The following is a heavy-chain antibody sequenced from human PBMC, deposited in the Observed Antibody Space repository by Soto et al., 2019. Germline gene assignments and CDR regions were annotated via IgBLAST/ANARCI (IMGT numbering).Heavy chain of an antibody. J-gene: IGHJ6*02. V-gene: IGHV1-69*06. D-gene: IGHD6-6*01. CDR3: ETHQLAPRNLDYHYYYRMDV. Sequence: QVQLVQSGAEVKKPGSSVKVSCKASGGTFSSYAISWVRQAPGQGLEWVGGIIPIFGTANYAQKFQGRVTITAAKSASTAYMEPSNLRTDDTAVYYRETHQLAPRNLDYHYYYRMDVWAQATKVNVSS. CDR2: IIPIFGTA. CDR1: GGTFSSYA.